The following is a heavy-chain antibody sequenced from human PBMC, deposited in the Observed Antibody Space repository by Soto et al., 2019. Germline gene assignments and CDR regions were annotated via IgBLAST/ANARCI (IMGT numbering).Heavy chain of an antibody. CDR3: AIEYSSSPPYYPIGY. CDR2: IIPIFGTA. D-gene: IGHD6-6*01. Sequence: QVPLVQSGAEVKKPGSSVKVSCKASGGTFSSYSISWVRQAPGQGLEWMGGIIPIFGTANYAQKFQGRVTITADESTSTAYMELSSLRSADTAVYYCAIEYSSSPPYYPIGYWGQGTLVTVSS. V-gene: IGHV1-69*01. J-gene: IGHJ4*02. CDR1: GGTFSSYS.